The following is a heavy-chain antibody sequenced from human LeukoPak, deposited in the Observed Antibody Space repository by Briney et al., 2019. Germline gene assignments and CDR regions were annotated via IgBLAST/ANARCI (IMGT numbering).Heavy chain of an antibody. D-gene: IGHD3-10*01. CDR2: IYPGDSDA. J-gene: IGHJ4*02. Sequence: GESLKISCRGSGYNFTTYWIGWVRQMPGKGLEWMGFIYPGDSDARYSPSFQGQVTISADKSICTAYLQWSSLKAADTAMYYCARHDTNMVYYFDYWGQGTLVTVSS. V-gene: IGHV5-51*01. CDR3: ARHDTNMVYYFDY. CDR1: GYNFTTYW.